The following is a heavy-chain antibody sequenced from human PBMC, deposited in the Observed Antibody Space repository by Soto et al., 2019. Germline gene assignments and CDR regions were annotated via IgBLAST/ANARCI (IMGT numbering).Heavy chain of an antibody. CDR1: GVTFSNDI. Sequence: QVQLVQSGAEVKKPGSSVKVSCKASGVTFSNDIITWVRQAPGQGLEWMGRIIPLLDIANYAQKFQGRVKITVDKSTSTAYMELNSLRSADTAVYYCARDSPIGSTFSGYDAIDYWGQGTLVTVSS. CDR3: ARDSPIGSTFSGYDAIDY. CDR2: IIPLLDIA. V-gene: IGHV1-69*08. D-gene: IGHD5-12*01. J-gene: IGHJ4*02.